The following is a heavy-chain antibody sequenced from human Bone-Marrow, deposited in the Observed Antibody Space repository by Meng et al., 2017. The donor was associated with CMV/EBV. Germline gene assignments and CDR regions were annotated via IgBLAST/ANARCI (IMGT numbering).Heavy chain of an antibody. J-gene: IGHJ6*02. CDR1: GFTFSSYS. V-gene: IGHV3-30*03. Sequence: SLNISCAASGFTFSSYSMNWVRQAPGKGLEWVAVISYDGSNKYYADSVKGRFTISRDNSKNTLYLQMNSLRAEDTAVYYCAREGYGSSTSCPRAMDVWGQGTTVTVSS. CDR2: ISYDGSNK. D-gene: IGHD2-2*01. CDR3: AREGYGSSTSCPRAMDV.